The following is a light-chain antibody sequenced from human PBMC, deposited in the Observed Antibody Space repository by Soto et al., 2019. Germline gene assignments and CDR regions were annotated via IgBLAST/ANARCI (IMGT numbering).Light chain of an antibody. Sequence: QSALTQPPSASGSPGQSVTISCTGTSSDVGGYNYVSWYQQHPGKAPKFMIYEVSKRPSGVPDRFSGSKSGNTASLTVSGLQAEDEADYYCRSYAGSNNYVFGTGTKLTVL. CDR1: SSDVGGYNY. J-gene: IGLJ1*01. V-gene: IGLV2-8*01. CDR3: RSYAGSNNYV. CDR2: EVS.